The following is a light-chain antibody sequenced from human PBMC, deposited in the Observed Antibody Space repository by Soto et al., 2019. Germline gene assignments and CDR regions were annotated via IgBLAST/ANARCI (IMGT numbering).Light chain of an antibody. CDR3: SSYAGSNNLV. CDR1: SSDVGGYNY. CDR2: EVS. V-gene: IGLV2-8*01. J-gene: IGLJ2*01. Sequence: QSALTQPPSASGSPGQSVTVSCTGTSSDVGGYNYVSWYQQHPGKAPILMIYEVSERPSGVPDRFSGSKSGNTASLTDSGLQAEDEADYYCSSYAGSNNLVFGGGTKLTVL.